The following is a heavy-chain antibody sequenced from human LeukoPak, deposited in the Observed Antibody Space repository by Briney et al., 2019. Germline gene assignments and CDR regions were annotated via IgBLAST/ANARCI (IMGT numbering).Heavy chain of an antibody. V-gene: IGHV3-30*18. D-gene: IGHD1-26*01. CDR3: AKSQRPRGQWELRSFDY. CDR1: GFTFSSYG. CDR2: ISYDGSNK. Sequence: GGSLRLSCAASGFTFSSYGMHWVRQAPGKGLEWVAVISYDGSNKYYADSVKGRFTISRDNSKNTLYLQMNSLRAEDTAVYYCAKSQRPRGQWELRSFDYWGQGTLVTVSS. J-gene: IGHJ4*02.